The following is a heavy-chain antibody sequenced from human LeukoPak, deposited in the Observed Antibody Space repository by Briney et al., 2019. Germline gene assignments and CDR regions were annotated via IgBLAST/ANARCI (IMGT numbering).Heavy chain of an antibody. D-gene: IGHD6-19*01. Sequence: PGGSLRLSCAASGFTVSSNYMSWVRQAPGKGLEWVSVIYSGGSTYYADSVNGRFTISRDNSKNTLYLQMHSLRAEDTALYYCARRDTSGSYYFDSWGQGTLVTVSS. CDR1: GFTVSSNY. V-gene: IGHV3-53*01. J-gene: IGHJ4*02. CDR2: IYSGGST. CDR3: ARRDTSGSYYFDS.